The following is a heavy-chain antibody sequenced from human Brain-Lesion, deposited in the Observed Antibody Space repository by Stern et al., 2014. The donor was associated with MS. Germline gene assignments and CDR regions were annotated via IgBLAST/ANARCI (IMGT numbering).Heavy chain of an antibody. J-gene: IGHJ4*02. CDR1: GGSMTSSSFF. CDR3: ARSPVLIFEGYYFDY. D-gene: IGHD3/OR15-3a*01. V-gene: IGHV4-39*01. CDR2: VYYSGNT. Sequence: QVQLVQSGPGLVKPSETLSLTCSVSGGSMTSSSFFWGWIRQPPGKGLEWIGNVYYSGNTYYNSSLKSRFTISIDASKNQISRKLRVVTAADMAVYYCARSPVLIFEGYYFDYWGQGTLVTVSS.